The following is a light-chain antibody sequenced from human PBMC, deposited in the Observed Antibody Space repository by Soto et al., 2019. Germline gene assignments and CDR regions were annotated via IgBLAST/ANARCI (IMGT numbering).Light chain of an antibody. J-gene: IGKJ1*01. Sequence: DIVMTQSPDSLAVSLGERATINCKPSQSVLYSSNNKNYLAWYQQKPGQPPKLLIYWASTRESGVPDRFSGSGSGTDFTLTSSSLQAEDVAVYYCQQYYSTPWTFGQGTKVDIK. V-gene: IGKV4-1*01. CDR1: QSVLYSSNNKNY. CDR3: QQYYSTPWT. CDR2: WAS.